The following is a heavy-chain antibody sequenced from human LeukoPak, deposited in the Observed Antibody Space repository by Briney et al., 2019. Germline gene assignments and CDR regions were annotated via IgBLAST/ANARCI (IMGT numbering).Heavy chain of an antibody. Sequence: GGSLGLSCAASGFTFSSYSMNWVRQAPGKGLEWVSSISSSSTYMYYADSVKGRFTISRDNAKNSLDLQMNSLRAEDTAVYYCARGWSSPDYWGQGTLVTVSS. CDR1: GFTFSSYS. CDR2: ISSSSTYM. CDR3: ARGWSSPDY. D-gene: IGHD2-15*01. J-gene: IGHJ4*02. V-gene: IGHV3-21*01.